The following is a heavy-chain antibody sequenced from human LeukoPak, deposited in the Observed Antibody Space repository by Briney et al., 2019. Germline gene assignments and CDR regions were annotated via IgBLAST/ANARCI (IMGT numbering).Heavy chain of an antibody. J-gene: IGHJ4*02. CDR2: IYYSGST. CDR3: ARGDYDYVIDY. V-gene: IGHV4-30-4*01. Sequence: SETLSLTCTVSGGSISSGDYYWSWIRQPPGKGLGWIGYIYYSGSTYYNPSLKSRVTISVDTSKNQFSLKLSSVTAADTAVYYCARGDYDYVIDYWGQGTLVTVSS. CDR1: GGSISSGDYY. D-gene: IGHD3-16*01.